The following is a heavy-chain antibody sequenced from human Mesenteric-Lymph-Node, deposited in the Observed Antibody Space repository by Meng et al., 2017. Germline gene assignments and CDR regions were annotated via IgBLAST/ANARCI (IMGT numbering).Heavy chain of an antibody. J-gene: IGHJ4*02. V-gene: IGHV1-69*06. CDR1: GGTFSSYA. D-gene: IGHD6-6*01. CDR2: IIPIFGTA. Sequence: SVKVSCKASGGTFSSYAISWVRQAPGQGLEWMGGIIPIFGTANYAQKFQGRVTITADKSTSTAYMELSSLRSEDTAVYYCARGRNKYSRLSLDYYYFDYWGQGTLVSVSS. CDR3: ARGRNKYSRLSLDYYYFDY.